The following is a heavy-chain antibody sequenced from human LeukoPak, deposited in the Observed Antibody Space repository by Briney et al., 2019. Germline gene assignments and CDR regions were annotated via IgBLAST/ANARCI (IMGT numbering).Heavy chain of an antibody. CDR3: ARDLRVGATPGYFDY. CDR2: ISSSSSYI. V-gene: IGHV3-21*01. Sequence: GGSLRLSCAASGFTFSSYSMSWVRQAPGKGLEWVSSISSSSSYIYYADSVKGRFTISRDNAKNSLYLQMNSLRAEDTAVYYCARDLRVGATPGYFDYWGQGTLVTVSS. D-gene: IGHD1-26*01. J-gene: IGHJ4*02. CDR1: GFTFSSYS.